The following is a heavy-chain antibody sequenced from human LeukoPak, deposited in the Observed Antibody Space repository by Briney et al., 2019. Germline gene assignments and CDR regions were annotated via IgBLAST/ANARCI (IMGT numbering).Heavy chain of an antibody. D-gene: IGHD2-15*01. V-gene: IGHV4-39*01. CDR2: IYYFGST. Sequence: SETLSLTCTVSGGSITSIHYYWGWIRQPPGKGLEWIGNIYYFGSTYYNPSLRSRVTISVATSKNQFSLKLSSVTAADTALYYCARMTCGGGTCWWFDPWGQGTLVTVSS. CDR1: GGSITSIHYY. CDR3: ARMTCGGGTCWWFDP. J-gene: IGHJ5*02.